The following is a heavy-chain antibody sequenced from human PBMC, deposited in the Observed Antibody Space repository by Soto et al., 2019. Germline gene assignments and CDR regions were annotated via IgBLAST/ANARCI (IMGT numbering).Heavy chain of an antibody. J-gene: IGHJ4*02. CDR2: MNPNSGNT. V-gene: IGHV1-8*01. CDR1: GYTFTSYD. CDR3: AGGGITMVRGVILYYFDY. D-gene: IGHD3-10*01. Sequence: QVQLVQSGAEVKKPGASVKVSCKASGYTFTSYDINWVRQATGQGLEWMGWMNPNSGNTGYAQKFQGRVTMTRNTSISTAYREMSSLRSEDTAVYYCAGGGITMVRGVILYYFDYWGQGTLVTVSS.